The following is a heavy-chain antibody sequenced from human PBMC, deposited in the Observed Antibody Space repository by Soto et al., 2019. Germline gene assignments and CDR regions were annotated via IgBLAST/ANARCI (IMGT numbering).Heavy chain of an antibody. CDR1: GYTFNRHD. CDR2: MNPNSGNT. D-gene: IGHD6-19*01. V-gene: IGHV1-8*01. Sequence: QVQLVQSGAEGKRSGASVRISCTASGYTFNRHDINWVRQATGQGPEWIGWMNPNSGNTGYAQKFQGRVTMTRDSAITTAYMDLSSLTYEDTAIYYCAREGLYGSIQDNTFDLWGQVTMVSVSS. CDR3: AREGLYGSIQDNTFDL. J-gene: IGHJ3*01.